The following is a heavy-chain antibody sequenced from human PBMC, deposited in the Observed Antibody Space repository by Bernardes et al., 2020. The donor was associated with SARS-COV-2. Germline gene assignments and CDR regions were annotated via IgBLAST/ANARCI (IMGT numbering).Heavy chain of an antibody. CDR1: GFTFSSYS. V-gene: IGHV3-21*01. D-gene: IGHD3-3*01. Sequence: GGSLRLSRAASGFTFSSYSMNWVRQAPGKGLEWVSSISSSSSYIYYADSVKGRFTISRDNAKNSLYLQMNSLRAEDTAVYYCAREAVRFLEWLPKPLYYFDYWGQGTLVTVSS. J-gene: IGHJ4*02. CDR2: ISSSSSYI. CDR3: AREAVRFLEWLPKPLYYFDY.